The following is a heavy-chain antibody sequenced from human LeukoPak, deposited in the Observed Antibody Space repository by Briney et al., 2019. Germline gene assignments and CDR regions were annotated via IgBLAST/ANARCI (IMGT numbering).Heavy chain of an antibody. V-gene: IGHV3-48*03. D-gene: IGHD2-15*01. J-gene: IGHJ4*02. Sequence: GGSLRLSCAASGFTFSSYEMNWVRQAPGEGLEWVSYISSSGSTIYYADSVKGRFTISRDNAKNSLYLQMNSLRAEDTAVYYCARDREVYCSGGSCQNFDYWGQGTLVTVSS. CDR3: ARDREVYCSGGSCQNFDY. CDR1: GFTFSSYE. CDR2: ISSSGSTI.